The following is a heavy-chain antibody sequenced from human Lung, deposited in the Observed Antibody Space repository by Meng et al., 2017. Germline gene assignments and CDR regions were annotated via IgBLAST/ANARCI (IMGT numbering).Heavy chain of an antibody. CDR3: ARDLAWVLFDY. Sequence: VKLVESGGGLVRPGGSLRLSWGASGFNFGDYIMHWVRQSPGKGLEWISRIVSDGGITTYADSVKGRFTVSRDNAKNTLYLQMNSLGADDTAVYYCARDLAWVLFDYWGQGALVTVSS. V-gene: IGHV3-74*01. D-gene: IGHD3-3*01. J-gene: IGHJ4*02. CDR1: GFNFGDYI. CDR2: IVSDGGIT.